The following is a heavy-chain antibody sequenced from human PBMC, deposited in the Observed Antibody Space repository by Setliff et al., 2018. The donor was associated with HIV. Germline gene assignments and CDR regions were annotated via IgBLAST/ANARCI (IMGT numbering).Heavy chain of an antibody. J-gene: IGHJ4*02. V-gene: IGHV3-48*01. CDR1: GFSFDDYC. Sequence: LRLSCEASGFSFDDYCMNWVRQAPGKGLEWVSYISSKRTSIYYADSVKGRFTISRDNSKSTLYLQMTNLRAEDTALYFCAKGAGPTTLAEPFDSWGQGTLVTVSS. CDR3: AKGAGPTTLAEPFDS. D-gene: IGHD1-26*01. CDR2: ISSKRTSI.